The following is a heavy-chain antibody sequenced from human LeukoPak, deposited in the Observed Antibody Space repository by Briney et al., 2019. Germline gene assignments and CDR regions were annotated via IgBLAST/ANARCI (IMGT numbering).Heavy chain of an antibody. CDR2: IIPFFGTP. CDR1: GGSFSTYA. D-gene: IGHD3-10*01. CDR3: ARYKVPPHQDSSMVPGVYYYYGMDV. J-gene: IGHJ6*02. V-gene: IGHV1-69*13. Sequence: GASVNVSFKASGGSFSTYAISWVRQAPGQGLEWMGGIIPFFGTPSYAQKFHGRVKITADESTNTAYMEVSSLRSEDTALYYCARYKVPPHQDSSMVPGVYYYYGMDVWGLGTTVTVSS.